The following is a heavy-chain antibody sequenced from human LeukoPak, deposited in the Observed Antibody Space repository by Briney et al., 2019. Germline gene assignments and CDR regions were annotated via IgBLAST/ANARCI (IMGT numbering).Heavy chain of an antibody. CDR2: ITSKANSYAT. CDR1: GFIFSGSA. V-gene: IGHV3-73*01. J-gene: IGHJ6*04. Sequence: GGSLRLSCAASGFIFSGSAMHWVRQASGKGLEWVGRITSKANSYATAYAASVKGRFTISRDDSKNTAYLQMSSLKTEDTAVYYCTRVAGYFGLYGKDVWGKGTTVTVSS. CDR3: TRVAGYFGLYGKDV. D-gene: IGHD2/OR15-2a*01.